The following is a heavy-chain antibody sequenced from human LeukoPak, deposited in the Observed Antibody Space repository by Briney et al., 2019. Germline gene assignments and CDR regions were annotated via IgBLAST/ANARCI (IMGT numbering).Heavy chain of an antibody. CDR2: INPNSGGT. J-gene: IGHJ5*02. Sequence: GASVKVSCKASGYTFTGYYMHWVRQAPGQGLEWMGWINPNSGGTNYAQKFQGRVTMTRDTSISTAYMELRSLRSDDTAVYYCARVVVPATNWFDPWGQGTLVTVSS. CDR3: ARVVVPATNWFDP. V-gene: IGHV1-2*02. D-gene: IGHD2-2*01. CDR1: GYTFTGYY.